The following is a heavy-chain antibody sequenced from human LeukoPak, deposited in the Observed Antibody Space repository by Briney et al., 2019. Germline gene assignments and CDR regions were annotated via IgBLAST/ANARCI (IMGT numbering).Heavy chain of an antibody. Sequence: GGSLRLSCAASGFTFSSYSMNWVRQAPGKGLEWVSSISSSSSYIYYADSVKGRFTISRDNAKNSLYLQMNSLRAEDTAVYYCARWTTVTRAFDYWGQGTLVTVSS. D-gene: IGHD4-17*01. J-gene: IGHJ4*02. V-gene: IGHV3-21*04. CDR3: ARWTTVTRAFDY. CDR2: ISSSSSYI. CDR1: GFTFSSYS.